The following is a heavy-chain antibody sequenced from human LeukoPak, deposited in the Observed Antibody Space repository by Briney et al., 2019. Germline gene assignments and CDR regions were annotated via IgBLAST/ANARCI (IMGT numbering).Heavy chain of an antibody. CDR2: ISGSGGST. CDR3: AKHETAEWELGSLNDY. V-gene: IGHV3-23*01. Sequence: GGSLRLSCAASGFTFSSYAMSWVRQAPGKGLEWVSAISGSGGSTYYADSVKGRFTISRDNSKNTLYLQMNSLRAEDTAVYYCAKHETAEWELGSLNDYWGQGTLVTVSS. CDR1: GFTFSSYA. J-gene: IGHJ4*02. D-gene: IGHD1-26*01.